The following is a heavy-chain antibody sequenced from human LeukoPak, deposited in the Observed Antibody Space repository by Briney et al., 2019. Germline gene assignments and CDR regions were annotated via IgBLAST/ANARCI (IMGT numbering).Heavy chain of an antibody. CDR1: VNSFSGYW. J-gene: IGHJ4*02. CDR2: IYPGDSNT. Sequence: GESLKIPCRDSVNSFSGYWIAWLRQMPGKGLESMGIIYPGDSNTRYSPSFQGQVTMSADRSINTAYLQWSSLKASDTGIYYCARLTRGGPFDYWGQGTLVTVTS. V-gene: IGHV5-51*01. CDR3: ARLTRGGPFDY. D-gene: IGHD3-10*01.